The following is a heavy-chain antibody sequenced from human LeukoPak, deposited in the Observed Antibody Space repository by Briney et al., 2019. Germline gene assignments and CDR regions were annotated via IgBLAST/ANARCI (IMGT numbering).Heavy chain of an antibody. Sequence: PSETLSLTCTVSGGSISRYYWNWIQQPAGKGLEWIGRIYTSGTTNYNPSLKSRVTMSVDTSKNQFSLKLSSVTAADTAVYYCARGGAYCGGDCYLDYWGQGTLVTVSS. CDR1: GGSISRYY. J-gene: IGHJ4*02. CDR3: ARGGAYCGGDCYLDY. V-gene: IGHV4-4*07. CDR2: IYTSGTT. D-gene: IGHD2-21*02.